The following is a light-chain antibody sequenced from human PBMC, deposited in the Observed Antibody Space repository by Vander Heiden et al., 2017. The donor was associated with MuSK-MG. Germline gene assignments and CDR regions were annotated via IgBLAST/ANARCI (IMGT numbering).Light chain of an antibody. CDR2: AAS. Sequence: DTQMTQSPSSLSALVGDRVPLTCRARQTIRNYLNWYQQKPGKAPQLLIYAASSRQSGVPSRFSGSGSGTEFTLTINSLQPEDFATYFCKQSLRTPWTFGQGTEVVMK. CDR3: KQSLRTPWT. J-gene: IGKJ1*01. V-gene: IGKV1-39*01. CDR1: QTIRNY.